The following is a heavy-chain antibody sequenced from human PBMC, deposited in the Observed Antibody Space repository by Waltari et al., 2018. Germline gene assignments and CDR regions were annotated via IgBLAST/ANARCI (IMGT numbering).Heavy chain of an antibody. D-gene: IGHD3-16*01. Sequence: EVQLVESGGGLIQTGGSLRLSCAASGFSVSNSYVSWVRQAPGKGLEWISFIYGVDSTLYVDSVKGRFTVSRDNSKNTVHLQMNSVRVDDTAVYYCATFSNWVHDTFDIWGQGTLVSVSS. V-gene: IGHV3-53*01. CDR3: ATFSNWVHDTFDI. J-gene: IGHJ3*02. CDR1: GFSVSNSY. CDR2: IYGVDST.